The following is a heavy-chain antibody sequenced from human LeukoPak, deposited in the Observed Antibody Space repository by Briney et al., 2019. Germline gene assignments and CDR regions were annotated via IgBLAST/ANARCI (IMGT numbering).Heavy chain of an antibody. CDR3: AREVYYYDSSGYVDAFDI. V-gene: IGHV4-59*01. Sequence: SETLSLTCTVSGGSISSYYWSWIRQPPGKGLEWIGYIYYSGSTNYNPSLKSRVTISVDTSKNQFSLKLSSVTAADTAVYYCAREVYYYDSSGYVDAFDIWGQGTMVTVSS. CDR2: IYYSGST. CDR1: GGSISSYY. D-gene: IGHD3-22*01. J-gene: IGHJ3*02.